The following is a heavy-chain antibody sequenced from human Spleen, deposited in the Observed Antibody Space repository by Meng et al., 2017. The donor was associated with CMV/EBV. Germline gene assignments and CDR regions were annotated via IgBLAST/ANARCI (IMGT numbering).Heavy chain of an antibody. V-gene: IGHV3-23*01. Sequence: EVQLLESGGDLVQPGGSLRLSCAASGFTFSSYAMSWVRQAPGKGLEWVSIISGSGSSTYYADSVKGRFTISRDNSKNTLYLQMNSLRAEDTAVYYCANRPRIVVVKPNTDYWGQGTLVTVSS. CDR1: GFTFSSYA. J-gene: IGHJ4*02. CDR2: ISGSGSST. CDR3: ANRPRIVVVKPNTDY. D-gene: IGHD3-22*01.